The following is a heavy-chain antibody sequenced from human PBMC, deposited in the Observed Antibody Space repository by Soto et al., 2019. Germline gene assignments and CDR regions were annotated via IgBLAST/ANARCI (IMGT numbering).Heavy chain of an antibody. D-gene: IGHD6-13*01. CDR2: ISYDGSNT. CDR1: GFTFRSYG. CDR3: ADAQQLPPKGY. V-gene: IGHV3-30*03. Sequence: QVQLVESGGGVVQPGRSLRLSCAASGFTFRSYGMHWVRQAPGKGLEWVAVISYDGSNTDYADSVKGRFTISRDNSKNTLYLQINSLRAEDTAVYFCADAQQLPPKGYWGQGTLVTVSS. J-gene: IGHJ4*02.